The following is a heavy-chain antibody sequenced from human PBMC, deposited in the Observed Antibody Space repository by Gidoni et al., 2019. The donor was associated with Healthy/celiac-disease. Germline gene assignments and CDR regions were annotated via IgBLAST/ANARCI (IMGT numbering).Heavy chain of an antibody. D-gene: IGHD4-17*01. CDR3: AAEPLPTTVTTPRDAFDI. CDR2: IVVGSGNT. J-gene: IGHJ3*02. Sequence: QMQLAQSGPEVKEPGTSVEVTCKASGFTFTSSAVQWVRQARGQRLEWIGWIVVGSGNTNYAQKFQERVTITRDMSTSTAYMELSSLRSEDTAVYYCAAEPLPTTVTTPRDAFDIWGQGTMVTVSS. V-gene: IGHV1-58*01. CDR1: GFTFTSSA.